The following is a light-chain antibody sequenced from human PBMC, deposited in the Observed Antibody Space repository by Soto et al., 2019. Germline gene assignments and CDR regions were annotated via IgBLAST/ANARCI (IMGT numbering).Light chain of an antibody. CDR1: QSVSIH. CDR2: DTS. V-gene: IGKV3-15*01. CDR3: QQYSNWPPIT. Sequence: EVELTQSPGTLSLSPGERATLSCRASQSVSIHLAWYQQKPGQAPRLLIYDTSTRATGIPARFSGSGSGTEFTLTISSLQSEDFAVYYCQQYSNWPPITFGQGTRLEIK. J-gene: IGKJ5*01.